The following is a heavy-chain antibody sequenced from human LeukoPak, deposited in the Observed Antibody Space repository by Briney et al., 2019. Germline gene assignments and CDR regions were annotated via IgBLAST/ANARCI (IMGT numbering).Heavy chain of an antibody. CDR2: INHSGST. CDR3: ARRFLEWLSYRTDAFDI. J-gene: IGHJ3*02. D-gene: IGHD3-3*01. V-gene: IGHV4-34*01. Sequence: PSETLSLTCAVYGGSFSGYYWSWIRQPPGKGLEWIGEINHSGSTNYNPSLKSRVTISVDTSKNQFSLKLSSVTAADTAVYYCARRFLEWLSYRTDAFDIWGQGTMVTVSS. CDR1: GGSFSGYY.